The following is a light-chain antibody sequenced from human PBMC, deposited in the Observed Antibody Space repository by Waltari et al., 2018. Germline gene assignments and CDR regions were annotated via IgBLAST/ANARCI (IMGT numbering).Light chain of an antibody. J-gene: IGLJ3*02. V-gene: IGLV7-43*01. CDR1: TGAVTSGYF. CDR2: STS. Sequence: QTVVTQEPSLTVSPGGIVTLTCASSTGAVTSGYFPTWFQQKPGQAPRPLIYSTSNKHSWTPARFSGSLLGDKAALTLSGVQPEDEAEYYCLLYHKDAQLWVFGGGTKLTVL. CDR3: LLYHKDAQLWV.